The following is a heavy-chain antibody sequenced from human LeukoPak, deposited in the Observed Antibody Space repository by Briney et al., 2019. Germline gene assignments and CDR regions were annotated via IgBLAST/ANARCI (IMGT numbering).Heavy chain of an antibody. V-gene: IGHV1-69*01. J-gene: IGHJ5*02. D-gene: IGHD1-1*01. Sequence: SVKVSCKASGGTFSSYAISWVRQAPGQGLEWMVGSIPIFGTANYAQKFQGRVTITADESTSTAYMELSSLRSEDTAVYYCAGQLWFEPWGQGTLVTVSS. CDR2: SIPIFGTA. CDR3: AGQLWFEP. CDR1: GGTFSSYA.